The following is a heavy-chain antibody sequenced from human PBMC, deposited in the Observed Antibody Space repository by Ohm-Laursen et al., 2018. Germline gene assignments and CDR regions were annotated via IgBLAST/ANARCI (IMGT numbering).Heavy chain of an antibody. D-gene: IGHD4-17*01. CDR3: AKSTGDNDYFDY. Sequence: SLRLSCAASGFTFSSYGMHWVRQAPGKGLEWVAVISYDGSNKYYADSVKGRFTISRDNSKNTLYLQMNSLRAEDTAVYYCAKSTGDNDYFDYWGQGTLVTVSS. CDR2: ISYDGSNK. CDR1: GFTFSSYG. V-gene: IGHV3-30*18. J-gene: IGHJ4*02.